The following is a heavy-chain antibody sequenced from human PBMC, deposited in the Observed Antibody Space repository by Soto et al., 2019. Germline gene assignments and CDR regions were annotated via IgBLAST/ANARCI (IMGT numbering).Heavy chain of an antibody. J-gene: IGHJ6*02. CDR1: GYTFTNYW. V-gene: IGHV5-51*01. Sequence: XESLTSAGKGSGYTFTNYWIGLVRQMPGKGLEWMGIIYPGDSDTKYNPSFQGQVTISADKSITTTYLQWSSLKASDTAIYYCAASIFYYGMDVWGQGTTVTVSS. CDR2: IYPGDSDT. CDR3: AASIFYYGMDV.